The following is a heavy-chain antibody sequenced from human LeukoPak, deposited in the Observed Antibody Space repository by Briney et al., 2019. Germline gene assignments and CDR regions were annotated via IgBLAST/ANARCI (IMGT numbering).Heavy chain of an antibody. Sequence: PSEILSLTCTVSGGSISSTTYSWGWIRQPPGKGLEWIGTIYYSGTTYYNPSLKSRVTISVDTSKNQFSLELNSMTAADTAVYYCARGPTLKYFHHWGQGTLVSVSS. J-gene: IGHJ1*01. CDR3: ARGPTLKYFHH. CDR2: IYYSGTT. CDR1: GGSISSTTYS. V-gene: IGHV4-39*02.